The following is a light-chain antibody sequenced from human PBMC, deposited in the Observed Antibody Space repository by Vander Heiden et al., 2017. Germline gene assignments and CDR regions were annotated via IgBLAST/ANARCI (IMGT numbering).Light chain of an antibody. CDR3: QQDGTSHT. CDR1: QSVSSSY. Sequence: EIVLTQSPGTLSLSPGEGASLSCRASQSVSSSYLAWYQQKPGQAPRLLMYGASCRATGIPDRFSGSGSGTDFTLTISRLEPEDSAVYYCQQDGTSHTFGGGTKVEIK. J-gene: IGKJ4*01. CDR2: GAS. V-gene: IGKV3-20*01.